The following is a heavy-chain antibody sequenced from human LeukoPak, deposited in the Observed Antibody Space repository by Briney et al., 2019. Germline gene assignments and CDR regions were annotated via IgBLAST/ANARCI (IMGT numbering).Heavy chain of an antibody. D-gene: IGHD3-16*01. CDR2: ISTNGGST. J-gene: IGHJ4*02. CDR3: ARGILNYGLTGFDY. CDR1: GFTFSSYA. Sequence: GGSVRLSCAASGFTFSSYAMHWVRQAPGKGLEYVSAISTNGGSTYYAKSVKGGFTISRDNSKNTLYLQMGSLRAEDMAVYYCARGILNYGLTGFDYWGQGTLVTVSS. V-gene: IGHV3-64*01.